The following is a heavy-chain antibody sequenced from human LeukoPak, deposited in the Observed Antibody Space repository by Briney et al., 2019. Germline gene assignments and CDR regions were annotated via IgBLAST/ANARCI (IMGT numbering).Heavy chain of an antibody. CDR1: GFTFSSYG. CDR2: VSYDETNK. V-gene: IGHV3-30*18. CDR3: AKDLGMEMAPSW. Sequence: GGSLRLSCVASGFTFSSYGMHWVRQAPGKGLEWVAVVSYDETNKYYADSMKGRFTIARDNSKNTLYLQMNSLRAEDTAVYYCAKDLGMEMAPSWWGQGPLVTVSS. D-gene: IGHD5-24*01. J-gene: IGHJ4*02.